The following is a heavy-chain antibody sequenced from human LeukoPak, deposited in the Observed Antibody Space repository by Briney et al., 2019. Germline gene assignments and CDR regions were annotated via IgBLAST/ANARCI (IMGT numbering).Heavy chain of an antibody. Sequence: PGGSLRLSCAASGFTSSTYWMSWVRQAPGKGLEWVDNINQGGSEKYYVDSVKGRFTLSRDKAKNSLYLQMNSLRVEDTAVYYCARVTSGLDYWGQGTPVTVSS. CDR3: ARVTSGLDY. CDR2: INQGGSEK. V-gene: IGHV3-7*01. CDR1: GFTSSTYW. J-gene: IGHJ4*02.